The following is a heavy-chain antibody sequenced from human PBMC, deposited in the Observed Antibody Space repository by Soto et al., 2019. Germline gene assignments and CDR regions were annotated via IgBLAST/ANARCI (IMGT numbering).Heavy chain of an antibody. D-gene: IGHD3-10*01. CDR3: ARGVGSGSYYNQYNWFDP. CDR2: INVYNGST. V-gene: IGHV1-18*01. J-gene: IGHJ5*02. Sequence: ASVKVSCKASGCTFTNYGISWVRQAPGQGLEWMGWINVYNGSTKYAQKVQGRVTMTTDTSTSTAYMELRSLRSDDTAVYYCARGVGSGSYYNQYNWFDPWGQGTLVTVSS. CDR1: GCTFTNYG.